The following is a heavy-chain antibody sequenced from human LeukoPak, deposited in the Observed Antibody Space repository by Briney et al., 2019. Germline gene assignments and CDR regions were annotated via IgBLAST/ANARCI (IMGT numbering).Heavy chain of an antibody. CDR3: ARVESSSHFDY. CDR1: GFTFGNYA. J-gene: IGHJ4*02. D-gene: IGHD6-13*01. CDR2: ISSSSSYI. V-gene: IGHV3-21*01. Sequence: GGSLRLSCAASGFTFGNYAMSWVRQAPGKGLEWVSSISSSSSYIYYADSVKGRFTISRDNAKNTVYPQMNSLRAEDTAVYYCARVESSSHFDYWGQGTLVTVSS.